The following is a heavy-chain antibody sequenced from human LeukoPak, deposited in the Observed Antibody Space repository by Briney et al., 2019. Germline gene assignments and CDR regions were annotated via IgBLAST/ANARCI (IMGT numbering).Heavy chain of an antibody. CDR3: ARDNDISYYYYMDV. J-gene: IGHJ6*03. CDR2: IKQDGSEK. Sequence: PGGSLRLSCAASGFTFSSYWMSWVRQAPGKGLEWVANIKQDGSEKYYVDSVKGRFTISRDNAKNSLYPQMNSLRAEDTAVYYCARDNDISYYYYMDVWGKGTTVTISS. D-gene: IGHD3-9*01. V-gene: IGHV3-7*01. CDR1: GFTFSSYW.